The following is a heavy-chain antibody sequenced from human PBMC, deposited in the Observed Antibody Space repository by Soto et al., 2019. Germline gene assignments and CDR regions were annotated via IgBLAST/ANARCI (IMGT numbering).Heavy chain of an antibody. CDR3: ARATPPIVVVPNIDY. CDR1: GGSISSGGYY. J-gene: IGHJ4*02. CDR2: IYYSGST. D-gene: IGHD2-21*01. Sequence: SETLSLTCTVSGGSISSGGYYWSWIRQHPGKGLEWIGYIYYSGSTYYNPSLKSRVTISVDTSKNQFSLKLSSVTAADTAVYYCARATPPIVVVPNIDYWGQGTLVTVSS. V-gene: IGHV4-31*03.